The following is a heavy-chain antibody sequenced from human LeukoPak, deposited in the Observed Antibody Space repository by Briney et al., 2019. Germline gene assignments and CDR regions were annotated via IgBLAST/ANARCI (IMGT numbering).Heavy chain of an antibody. CDR1: GFTFTNYG. V-gene: IGHV3-30*18. CDR3: AKDRVVRY. D-gene: IGHD3-10*01. J-gene: IGHJ4*02. CDR2: ISYDGGHI. Sequence: GGSLRLSCAGSGFTFTNYGVHWVRRPPGKGLEWVAGISYDGGHIYYGDSVKGRFTISRDNSKNTVYVEMNSLTAEDTAVYYCAKDRVVRYWGQGTLVTVSS.